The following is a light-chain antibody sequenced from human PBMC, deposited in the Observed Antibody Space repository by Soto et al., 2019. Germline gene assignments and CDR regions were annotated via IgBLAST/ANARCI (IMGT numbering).Light chain of an antibody. CDR2: EVS. J-gene: IGLJ3*02. CDR1: SSGVGAYKY. CDR3: SSYTTTTAWV. V-gene: IGLV2-14*01. Sequence: QSVLTQPASVSGSPGQSITISCTGSSSGVGAYKYVSWFQQHPGKAPKLIIYEVSNRPSGVSDRFSGSKSGNTASLTISGLQAEDEADYHCSSYTTTTAWVFGGGTKVTVL.